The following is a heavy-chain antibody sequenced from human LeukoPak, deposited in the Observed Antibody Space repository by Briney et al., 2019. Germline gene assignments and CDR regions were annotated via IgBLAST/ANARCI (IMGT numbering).Heavy chain of an antibody. CDR3: AKSKVGATTLPIDF. V-gene: IGHV1-8*01. Sequence: GASVKVSCKASGYTFTSYDINWVRQATGQGLEWMGWMNPYSGNTGYAQEFQGRITMTRDTSISTAYMELSSLRSEDTAMYYCAKSKVGATTLPIDFWGQGTLVTVSS. D-gene: IGHD1-26*01. J-gene: IGHJ4*02. CDR2: MNPYSGNT. CDR1: GYTFTSYD.